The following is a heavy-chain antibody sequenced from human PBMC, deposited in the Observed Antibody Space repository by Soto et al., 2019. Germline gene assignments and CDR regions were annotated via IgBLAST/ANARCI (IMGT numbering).Heavy chain of an antibody. Sequence: ASVKVSCKTSGYNFTSLDINWVRQAPGQGPEWMGWMNPSRGKTGYAQKFQDRVIMTRDTSTSTAYMELRSLRYEDTAVYYCGRGVRAGIDHWGQGTLVTVSS. J-gene: IGHJ4*02. CDR1: GYNFTSLD. D-gene: IGHD6-13*01. V-gene: IGHV1-8*01. CDR3: GRGVRAGIDH. CDR2: MNPSRGKT.